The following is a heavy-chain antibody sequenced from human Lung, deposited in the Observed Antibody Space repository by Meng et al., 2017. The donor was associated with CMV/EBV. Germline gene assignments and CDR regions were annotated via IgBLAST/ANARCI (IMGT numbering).Heavy chain of an antibody. V-gene: IGHV1-18*01. Sequence: ASVXVSXKASGYTFTSYGISWVRQAPGQGLEWMGWISTYNDNTNYAQKLQDRVTMTTDTSTSTEYMELRSLRSDDTAVYYRARVSGHLITMILYYFDSWGQRTLVPVSS. CDR3: ARVSGHLITMILYYFDS. J-gene: IGHJ4*02. CDR1: GYTFTSYG. CDR2: ISTYNDNT. D-gene: IGHD3-22*01.